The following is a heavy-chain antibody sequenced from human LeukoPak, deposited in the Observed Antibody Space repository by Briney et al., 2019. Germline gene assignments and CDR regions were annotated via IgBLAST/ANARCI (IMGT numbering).Heavy chain of an antibody. J-gene: IGHJ3*01. D-gene: IGHD1-26*01. CDR3: AKRLLVGAPSAFDA. CDR1: GFTFRNYY. V-gene: IGHV3-23*01. Sequence: PGGSLTLSWPASGFTFRNYYMIWVRQAPGNLLEWVSVITGSGEISYNADSVKGRFTISRDNVKNTLYLQMSSLRAEETAVYYCAKRLLVGAPSAFDAWGQGTMVTVSS. CDR2: ITGSGEIS.